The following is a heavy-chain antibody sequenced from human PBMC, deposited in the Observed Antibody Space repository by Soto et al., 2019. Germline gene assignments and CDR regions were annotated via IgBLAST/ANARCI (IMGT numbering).Heavy chain of an antibody. V-gene: IGHV1-69*08. CDR1: GGTFSSYT. CDR3: AREATVPNGDYYFYYMDV. CDR2: IIPILGIA. D-gene: IGHD2-8*01. J-gene: IGHJ6*03. Sequence: QVQLVQSGAEVKKPGSSVKVSCKASGGTFSSYTISWVRQAPGQGLEWMGRIIPILGIANYAQKFQGRVTITADKSTSTAYMELSSLRSEDTAVYYCAREATVPNGDYYFYYMDVWGKGTTVTVSS.